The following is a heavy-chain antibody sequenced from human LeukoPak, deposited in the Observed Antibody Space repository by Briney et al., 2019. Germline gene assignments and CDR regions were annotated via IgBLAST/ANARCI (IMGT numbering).Heavy chain of an antibody. CDR1: GGTFSSYA. CDR3: ARDPVMTTVASINWFDP. CDR2: IIPIFGTA. J-gene: IGHJ5*02. D-gene: IGHD4-23*01. Sequence: SVKVSCKASGGTFSSYAISWVRQAPGQGLEWMGGIIPIFGTANYAQKFQGRVTITADESTSTAYMELSSLRSEDTAVYYCARDPVMTTVASINWFDPWGQGTLVTVSS. V-gene: IGHV1-69*13.